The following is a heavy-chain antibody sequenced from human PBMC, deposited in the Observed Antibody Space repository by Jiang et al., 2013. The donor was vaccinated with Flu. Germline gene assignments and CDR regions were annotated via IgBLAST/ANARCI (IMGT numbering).Heavy chain of an antibody. CDR1: GYTFTGYY. Sequence: LVQSGAEVKKPGASVKVSCKASGYTFTGYYMHWVRQAPGQGLEWMGWINPNSGGTNYAQKFQGWVTMTRDTSISTAYMELSRLRSDDTAVYYCARDHLILGRVRGLLSHYYGMDVWGQGDHGHRLL. V-gene: IGHV1-2*04. J-gene: IGHJ6*02. D-gene: IGHD3-10*01. CDR3: ARDHLILGRVRGLLSHYYGMDV. CDR2: INPNSGGT.